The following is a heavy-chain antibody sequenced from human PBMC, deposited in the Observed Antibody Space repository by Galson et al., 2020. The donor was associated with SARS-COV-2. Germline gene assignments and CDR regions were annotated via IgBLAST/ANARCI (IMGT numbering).Heavy chain of an antibody. CDR1: GFTFSSYA. D-gene: IGHD3-22*01. J-gene: IGHJ4*02. V-gene: IGHV3-30*04. CDR2: ISYDGSNK. CDR3: ARGEDSSGYYQYYFDY. Sequence: TEGYLRLSCAASGFTFSSYAMNWVRQAPGKGLEWVAVISYDGSNKYYADSVKGRVTISRDKSKNTLYLQMNSLRAEDTAVYYCARGEDSSGYYQYYFDYWGQGTLGTVSS.